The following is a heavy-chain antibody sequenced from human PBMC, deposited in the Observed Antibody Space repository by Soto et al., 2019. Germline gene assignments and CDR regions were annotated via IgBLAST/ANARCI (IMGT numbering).Heavy chain of an antibody. D-gene: IGHD1-26*01. J-gene: IGHJ4*02. CDR3: AAGGGLPRYY. Sequence: QLQLQESGSGLVKPSQTLSLTCAVSGGSISSGGYSWSWIRQPPGKGLEWIGYIYHSGSTYYNPSLESRVTISVDRSKNQCSLKLSSVTAADTAVYYWAAGGGLPRYYWGQGTLVTVSS. V-gene: IGHV4-30-2*02. CDR2: IYHSGST. CDR1: GGSISSGGYS.